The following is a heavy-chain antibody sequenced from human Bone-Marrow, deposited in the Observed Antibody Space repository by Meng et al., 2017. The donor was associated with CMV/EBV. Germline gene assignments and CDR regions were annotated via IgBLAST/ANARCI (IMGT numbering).Heavy chain of an antibody. Sequence: GSLRLSCTVSGGSISSSSYYWGWIRQPPGKGLEWIGSIYYSGSTYYNPSLKSRVTISVDTSKNQFSLKLSSVTAADTAVYYCASYDFWSGYYFDYWGQGTLVTVSS. D-gene: IGHD3-3*01. CDR1: GGSISSSSYY. V-gene: IGHV4-39*07. CDR2: IYYSGST. CDR3: ASYDFWSGYYFDY. J-gene: IGHJ4*02.